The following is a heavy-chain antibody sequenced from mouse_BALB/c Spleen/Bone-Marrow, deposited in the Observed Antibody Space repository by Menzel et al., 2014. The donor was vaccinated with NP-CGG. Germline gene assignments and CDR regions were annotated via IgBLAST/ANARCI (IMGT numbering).Heavy chain of an antibody. V-gene: IGHV2-6-4*01. CDR3: ARKDGSSYYYGMDY. CDR2: VWGGGST. J-gene: IGHJ4*01. Sequence: VKLVESGPGLVAPSQSLSITCTVSGFSLSRYSVHWVRQPPGKGLEWLGMVWGGGSTDYNSALKSRLSISKDNSKSQVFLKMKSLQTEDTAMYYCARKDGSSYYYGMDYWGQGTSVTVSS. D-gene: IGHD1-1*01. CDR1: GFSLSRYS.